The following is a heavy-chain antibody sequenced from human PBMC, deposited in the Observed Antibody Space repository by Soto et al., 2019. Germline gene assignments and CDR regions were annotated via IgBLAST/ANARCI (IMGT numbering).Heavy chain of an antibody. J-gene: IGHJ4*02. CDR3: TTGFNSSSLYFDS. V-gene: IGHV3-15*01. CDR2: IKSKIDGGTT. D-gene: IGHD6-6*01. CDR1: GITFSNAW. Sequence: EVQLVESGGGLVKPGGSLRVSCAASGITFSNAWMTWVRQAPGKGLEWVGRIKSKIDGGTTDYGVPVKGRFTISRDDSKNTLYLQMNSMKTEGTAVYYCTTGFNSSSLYFDSWGQGTLVTVSS.